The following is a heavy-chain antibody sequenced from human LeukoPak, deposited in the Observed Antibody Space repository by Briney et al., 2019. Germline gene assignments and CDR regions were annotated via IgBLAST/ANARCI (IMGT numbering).Heavy chain of an antibody. D-gene: IGHD3-22*01. CDR1: GYTFTGYY. CDR2: INPNSGGT. J-gene: IGHJ4*02. CDR3: ARAIEYYYDSSGYSL. V-gene: IGHV1-2*02. Sequence: ASVKVSCKASGYTFTGYYMHWVRQAPGQGLEWMGWINPNSGGTNYAQKFQGRVTMTRDTSISTAYMELSRLRSDDTAVYYCARAIEYYYDSSGYSLWGQGTLVTVSS.